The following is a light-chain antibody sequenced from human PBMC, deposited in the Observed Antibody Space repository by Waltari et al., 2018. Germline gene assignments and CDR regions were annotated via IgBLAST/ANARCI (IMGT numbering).Light chain of an antibody. Sequence: QSVLTQPPSVSGAPGQRVTISCTGSSSNIGAGYDVHWYQQLPGTAPKLLIYLNNNRPSGVPYRFSGSKSGTSASLAITGLQAEDEADYYCQSYDSSLSASVFGGGTKLTVL. V-gene: IGLV1-40*01. J-gene: IGLJ3*02. CDR1: SSNIGAGYD. CDR3: QSYDSSLSASV. CDR2: LNN.